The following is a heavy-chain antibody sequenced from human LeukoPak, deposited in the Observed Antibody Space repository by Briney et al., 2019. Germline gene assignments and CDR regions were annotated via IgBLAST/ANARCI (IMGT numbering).Heavy chain of an antibody. J-gene: IGHJ6*02. D-gene: IGHD2-2*01. CDR2: INHSGST. CDR3: ARDAQVYCSSTSCYSGSIYYYYGMDV. Sequence: SETLSLTCAVYGGSFSGYYWSWIRQPPGKGLEWIGEINHSGSTNYNPSLKSRVTISVDTSKNQFSLKLSSVTAADTAVYYCARDAQVYCSSTSCYSGSIYYYYGMDVWGQGTTVTVSS. CDR1: GGSFSGYY. V-gene: IGHV4-34*01.